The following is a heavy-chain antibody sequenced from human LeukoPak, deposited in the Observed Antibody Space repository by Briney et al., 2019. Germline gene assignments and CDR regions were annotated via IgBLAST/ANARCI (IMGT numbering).Heavy chain of an antibody. CDR1: GGSISSYY. CDR2: IYSRGST. J-gene: IGHJ4*02. Sequence: PSETLSLTCTVSGGSISSYYWSWIRQPAGKGLEWIGRIYSRGSTYNPSLKSRVTISVDTSKNQFSLKLSSVTAADTAAYYCARAYDSSGYEIDYWGQGTLVTVSS. CDR3: ARAYDSSGYEIDY. D-gene: IGHD3-22*01. V-gene: IGHV4-4*07.